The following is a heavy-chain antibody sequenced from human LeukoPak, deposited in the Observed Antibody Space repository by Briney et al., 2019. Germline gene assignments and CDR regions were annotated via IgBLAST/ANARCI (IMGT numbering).Heavy chain of an antibody. V-gene: IGHV1-46*01. Sequence: ASVKVSCKASGYTFTSYYMHWVRQAPGQGLEWMGIINPSGGSTSYAQKFQGRVTMTRDTSTSTVYMELSSLRSEDTAVYYCAREYYDSSGYYSGGDYWGQGTLVTVSS. CDR1: GYTFTSYY. CDR3: AREYYDSSGYYSGGDY. CDR2: INPSGGST. J-gene: IGHJ4*02. D-gene: IGHD3-22*01.